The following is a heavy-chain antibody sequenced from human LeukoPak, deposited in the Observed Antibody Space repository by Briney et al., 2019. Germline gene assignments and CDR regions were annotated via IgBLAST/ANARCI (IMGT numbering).Heavy chain of an antibody. J-gene: IGHJ4*02. CDR3: ARETDDYVWGSYPPYYFDY. V-gene: IGHV4-38-2*02. Sequence: SGTPSLTRTVSGYSLSRGYYWGWVPPPPGKGLGWVGGIYHSGGTHYNPSLKSRGTITVETAKNQFSLKLSSVTAADPAVYYCARETDDYVWGSYPPYYFDYWGQGTLVTVSS. CDR2: IYHSGGT. D-gene: IGHD3-16*02. CDR1: GYSLSRGYY.